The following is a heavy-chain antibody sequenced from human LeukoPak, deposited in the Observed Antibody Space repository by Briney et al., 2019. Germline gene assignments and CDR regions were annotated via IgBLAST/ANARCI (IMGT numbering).Heavy chain of an antibody. CDR3: ARGFSSSWYPQWFDP. CDR2: INHSGST. CDR1: GGSFSGYY. J-gene: IGHJ5*02. Sequence: SETLSLTCAVYGGSFSGYYWSWIRQPPGKGLEWIGEINHSGSTNYNPSLKSRVTISVDTSKNQFSLKLSSVTAADTAVYYCARGFSSSWYPQWFDPWGQGTLVTASS. D-gene: IGHD6-13*01. V-gene: IGHV4-34*01.